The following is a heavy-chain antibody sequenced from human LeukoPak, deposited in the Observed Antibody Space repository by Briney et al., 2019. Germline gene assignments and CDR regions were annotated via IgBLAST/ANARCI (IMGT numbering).Heavy chain of an antibody. CDR1: GFTFGNHR. J-gene: IGHJ4*02. CDR2: INIDGSEK. CDR3: ARDKVTY. Sequence: GGSLRLSCAASGFTFGNHRMSWVRQAPGKGPEWVAHINIDGSEKCYVDSVKGRFTISRDNTKNSLDLQMNSLKVEDTAVYYCARDKVTYWGPGTLVTVSS. V-gene: IGHV3-7*01.